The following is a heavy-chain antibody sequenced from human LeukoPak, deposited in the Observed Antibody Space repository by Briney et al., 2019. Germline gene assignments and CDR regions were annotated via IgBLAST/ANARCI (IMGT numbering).Heavy chain of an antibody. V-gene: IGHV3-74*01. CDR3: ARGGYSRYYYGMDV. CDR2: INSDGSST. J-gene: IGHJ6*02. D-gene: IGHD6-13*01. Sequence: GGSLRLSCAASGFTVSSSWMHWVRHAPGKGLVWVSRINSDGSSTSYPDSMKGRFTISRDNAKHTLYLQMNSLRAEDTAVYYCARGGYSRYYYGMDVWGQGTTVTVSS. CDR1: GFTVSSSW.